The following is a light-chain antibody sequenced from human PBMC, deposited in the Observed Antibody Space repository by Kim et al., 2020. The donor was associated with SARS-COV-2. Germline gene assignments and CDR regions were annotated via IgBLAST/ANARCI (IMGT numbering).Light chain of an antibody. CDR2: EAS. Sequence: DIQMTQSPTFLSTSVGDRVTITCQSSQDIIDYLLWYQQKPGKPPKLLIYEASTLQTGVPSRFSGSGSGTHFTLTNSSLHPEDIGTYYCQHYEDVSYTLGQGTKLEI. CDR3: QHYEDVSYT. V-gene: IGKV1-33*01. J-gene: IGKJ2*01. CDR1: QDIIDY.